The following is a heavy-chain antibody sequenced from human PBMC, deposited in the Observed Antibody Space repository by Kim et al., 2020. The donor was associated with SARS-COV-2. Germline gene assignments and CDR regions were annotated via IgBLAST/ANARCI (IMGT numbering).Heavy chain of an antibody. Sequence: RFTISRDNSKNTLYLQMNSLRAEDTAVYYCAKDGEPGAAAGTRRLYYFDYWGQGTLVTVSS. J-gene: IGHJ4*02. V-gene: IGHV3-30*02. D-gene: IGHD6-13*01. CDR3: AKDGEPGAAAGTRRLYYFDY.